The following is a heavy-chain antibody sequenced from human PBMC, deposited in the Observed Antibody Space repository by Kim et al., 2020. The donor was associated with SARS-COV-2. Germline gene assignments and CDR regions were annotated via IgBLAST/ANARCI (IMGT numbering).Heavy chain of an antibody. D-gene: IGHD1-26*01. CDR3: ARVPGGYRVYYYCFDY. V-gene: IGHV3-30*02. CDR2: IRYDGSST. Sequence: GGSLRLSCAASGFTFSSYAMHWVRQAPGKGLECVAAIRYDGSSTYYANSVKGRFTISRDNSKNTLYLQMNSLRAEDTAVYYCARVPGGYRVYYYCFDYWG. J-gene: IGHJ4*01. CDR1: GFTFSSYA.